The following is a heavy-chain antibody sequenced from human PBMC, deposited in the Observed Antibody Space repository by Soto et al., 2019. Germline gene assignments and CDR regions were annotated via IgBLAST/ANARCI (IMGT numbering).Heavy chain of an antibody. Sequence: PVGSLRLSCAASGFTFSSYAMSWVRQAPGKGLEWVSAISGSGGSTYYADSVKGRFTISRDNSKNTLYLQMNSLRAEDTAVYYCAKTTTALNYYYYGMDVWGQGTTVTVSS. V-gene: IGHV3-23*01. J-gene: IGHJ6*02. D-gene: IGHD4-4*01. CDR3: AKTTTALNYYYYGMDV. CDR2: ISGSGGST. CDR1: GFTFSSYA.